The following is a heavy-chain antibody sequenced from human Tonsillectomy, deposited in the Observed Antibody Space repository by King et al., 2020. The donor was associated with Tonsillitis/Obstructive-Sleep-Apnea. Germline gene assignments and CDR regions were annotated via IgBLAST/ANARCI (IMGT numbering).Heavy chain of an antibody. V-gene: IGHV1-69*01. CDR1: GGTFSSYA. CDR2: IIPIFGTA. D-gene: IGHD4-11*01. Sequence: QLVQSGAEVKKPGSSVKVSCKASGGTFSSYAISWVRQAPGQGLEWMGGIIPIFGTANYAQKLQGRVTITADESTSTAYMELSSLRSEDTAVYYYASMSNPLRYYYYYMDVWGKGTTVTVSS. J-gene: IGHJ6*03. CDR3: ASMSNPLRYYYYYMDV.